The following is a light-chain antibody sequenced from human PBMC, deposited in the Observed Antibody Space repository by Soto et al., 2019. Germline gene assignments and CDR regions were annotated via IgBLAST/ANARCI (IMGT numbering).Light chain of an antibody. Sequence: ESGLTQSPGTLSLSPAERATLSCRASQSVSLAWYQQKPGQAPRLLIYGASTRAAGIPDRFSGSGSGTDFTLTIRRLEPEDFAVYYCQQRDNGPSYTLGQGTKVDI. CDR3: QQRDNGPSYT. CDR1: QSVS. V-gene: IGKV3D-20*02. CDR2: GAS. J-gene: IGKJ2*01.